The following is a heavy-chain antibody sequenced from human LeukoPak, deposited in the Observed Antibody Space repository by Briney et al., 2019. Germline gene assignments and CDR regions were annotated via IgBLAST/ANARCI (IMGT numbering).Heavy chain of an antibody. D-gene: IGHD6-13*01. CDR3: ARDRESSWYPYLDA. CDR2: IKEDGSAK. J-gene: IGHJ4*02. Sequence: HSGGSLRLSCATSGFTFTNYLMSWVRQAPGKGLEWVANIKEDGSAKWYVDSVRGRFTISRDNAKNSLYLQMDSLRAEDTAVYYCARDRESSWYPYLDAWGQGTLVTVSS. CDR1: GFTFTNYL. V-gene: IGHV3-7*01.